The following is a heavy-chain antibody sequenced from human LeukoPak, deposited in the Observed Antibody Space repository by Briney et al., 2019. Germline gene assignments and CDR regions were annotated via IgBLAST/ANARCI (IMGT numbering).Heavy chain of an antibody. CDR2: IYYSGST. CDR3: ASGPLLLWFGELLYHLVTTFDY. J-gene: IGHJ4*02. V-gene: IGHV4-39*01. CDR1: GGSISSSSYY. Sequence: SETLSLTCTVSGGSISSSSYYWGWIRQPPGKGLEWIGSIYYSGSTYYNPPLKSRVTISVDTSKNQFSLKLSSVTAADTAVYYCASGPLLLWFGELLYHLVTTFDYWGQGTLVTVSS. D-gene: IGHD3-10*01.